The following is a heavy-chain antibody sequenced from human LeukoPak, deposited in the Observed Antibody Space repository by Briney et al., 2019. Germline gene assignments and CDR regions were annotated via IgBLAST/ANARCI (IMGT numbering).Heavy chain of an antibody. D-gene: IGHD3-10*01. V-gene: IGHV3-7*01. CDR2: IKQDGSEK. J-gene: IGHJ4*02. Sequence: GGSLRLSCAASGFTFSSYWMSWVRQAPGKGLEWVADIKQDGSEKYYVDSVKGRFTISRDNAKNSLFLQMNNLRAEDTAVYYCALTPDYYGSGSFDYWGQGTLVTVSS. CDR1: GFTFSSYW. CDR3: ALTPDYYGSGSFDY.